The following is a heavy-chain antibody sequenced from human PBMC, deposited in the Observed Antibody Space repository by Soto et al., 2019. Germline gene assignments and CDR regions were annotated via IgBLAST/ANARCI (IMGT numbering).Heavy chain of an antibody. Sequence: TLSLTCTVSGGSISSSSYYCGRIRQPPGKGLEWIGSLYYSGSTYYNPSLKSRVTISVDTSKNQFSLKLSSVTAADTAVYYCVGSGYSPFDYWGQGTLVTVSS. D-gene: IGHD3-22*01. CDR1: GGSISSSSYY. CDR2: LYYSGST. J-gene: IGHJ4*02. V-gene: IGHV4-39*01. CDR3: VGSGYSPFDY.